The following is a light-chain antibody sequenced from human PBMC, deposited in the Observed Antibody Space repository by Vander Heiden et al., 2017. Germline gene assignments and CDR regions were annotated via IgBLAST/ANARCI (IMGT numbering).Light chain of an antibody. Sequence: SYVLTQPPSVSAAPGQTARTTCGGNTMGGETVHWYHPQPGQAPVLLVYDDSDRPSGIPERFSVSTSGTTATLTISRVEAGDEADYYCQVSDSRSDDDYVFGTGTTVTVL. V-gene: IGLV3-21*02. CDR2: DDS. CDR1: TMGGET. J-gene: IGLJ1*01. CDR3: QVSDSRSDDDYV.